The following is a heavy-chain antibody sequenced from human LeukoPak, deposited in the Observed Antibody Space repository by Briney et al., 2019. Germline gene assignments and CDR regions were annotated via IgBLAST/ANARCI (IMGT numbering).Heavy chain of an antibody. Sequence: SETLSLTCAVYGGSFSGYYWSWIRQPPGKGLEWIGEINHSGSTNYNPSLKSRVTISLDTSRNQFSLKLNSVTAADTAVYYCAKSYGYGLVDIWGRGTMVTVSS. D-gene: IGHD5-18*01. CDR3: AKSYGYGLVDI. V-gene: IGHV4-34*01. J-gene: IGHJ3*02. CDR1: GGSFSGYY. CDR2: INHSGST.